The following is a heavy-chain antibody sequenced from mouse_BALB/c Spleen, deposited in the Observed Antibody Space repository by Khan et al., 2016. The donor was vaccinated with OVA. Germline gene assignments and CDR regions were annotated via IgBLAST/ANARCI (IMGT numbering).Heavy chain of an antibody. J-gene: IGHJ2*01. CDR2: ICYSGLT. V-gene: IGHV3-2*02. CDR1: GYSITSDYA. Sequence: EVQLQESGPGLVKPSQSLSLTCPVTGYSITSDYAWNWIRQFPGNKLEWMGYICYSGLTSYNPSLNSRISITRDTSKHQFFLQLNSVTTWDTATYSCDSAATLTTVVATYVDYWGQGTTLTVSS. D-gene: IGHD1-1*01. CDR3: DSAATLTTVVATYVDY.